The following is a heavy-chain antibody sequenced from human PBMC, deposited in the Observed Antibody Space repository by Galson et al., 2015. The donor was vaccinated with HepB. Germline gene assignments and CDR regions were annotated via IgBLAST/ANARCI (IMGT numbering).Heavy chain of an antibody. Sequence: SLRLSCAASGFTFSSYAMHWVRQAPGKGLEWVAVISYDGSNKYYADSVKGRFTISGDNSKNTLYLQMNSLRAEDTAVYYCARGAPGARRFIAAAATDYWGQGTLVTVSS. D-gene: IGHD6-13*01. V-gene: IGHV3-30*04. CDR1: GFTFSSYA. CDR3: ARGAPGARRFIAAAATDY. J-gene: IGHJ4*02. CDR2: ISYDGSNK.